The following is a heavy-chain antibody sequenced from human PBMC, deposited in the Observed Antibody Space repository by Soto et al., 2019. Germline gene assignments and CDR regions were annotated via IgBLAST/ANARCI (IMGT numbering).Heavy chain of an antibody. Sequence: GESLKISCKGSVYSFTSYWISWVRQMPGKGLEWMGRIDPSDSYTNYSPSFQGHVTISADKSISTAYLQWSSLKASDTAMYYCARSLITIFGVVIPYLDYWGQGTLVTVSS. V-gene: IGHV5-10-1*01. J-gene: IGHJ4*02. CDR1: VYSFTSYW. D-gene: IGHD3-3*01. CDR2: IDPSDSYT. CDR3: ARSLITIFGVVIPYLDY.